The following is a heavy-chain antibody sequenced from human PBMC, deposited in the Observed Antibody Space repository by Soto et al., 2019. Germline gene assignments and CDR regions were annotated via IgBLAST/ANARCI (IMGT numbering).Heavy chain of an antibody. CDR3: ARGSWDDVSGHYYMDV. D-gene: IGHD1-1*01. V-gene: IGHV6-1*01. CDR1: GDSVSSNSAG. J-gene: IGHJ6*03. Sequence: PSQTLSLTCDISGDSVSSNSAGWNWIRQTPSRGLEWLGRTYYKSKWYYTYAASVKSRITVSPDTSKNQFSLQLTSVTPEHTAVYYCARGSWDDVSGHYYMDVWDKGTTVTVSS. CDR2: TYYKSKWYY.